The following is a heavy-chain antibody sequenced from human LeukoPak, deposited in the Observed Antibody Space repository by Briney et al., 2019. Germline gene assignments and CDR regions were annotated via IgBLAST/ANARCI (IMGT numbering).Heavy chain of an antibody. CDR3: AKDRLWQQLEFDY. V-gene: IGHV3-23*01. J-gene: IGHJ4*02. CDR1: GFTFSSYA. D-gene: IGHD6-13*01. CDR2: ISGSGGST. Sequence: PGGSLTLSCAASGFTFSSYAMSWVRQAPGKGLEWVSAISGSGGSTYYADSVKGRFTISRDNSKNTLYLQMNSLRAEDTAVYYCAKDRLWQQLEFDYWGQGTLVTVSS.